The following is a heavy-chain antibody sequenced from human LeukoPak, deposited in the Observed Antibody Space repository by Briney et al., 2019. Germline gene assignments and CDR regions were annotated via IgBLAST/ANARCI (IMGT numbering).Heavy chain of an antibody. CDR3: ARGYDSSGYYYWFDP. CDR1: GGSISSGGYY. D-gene: IGHD3-22*01. J-gene: IGHJ5*02. V-gene: IGHV4-31*03. Sequence: SETQSLTCTVSGGSISSGGYYWSWIRQHPGKGLEGIGYIYYSGSTYYKPSLKSRVTISVDTSKNQFSLQLSSVTAADTAVYYCARGYDSSGYYYWFDPWGQGTLVTVSS. CDR2: IYYSGST.